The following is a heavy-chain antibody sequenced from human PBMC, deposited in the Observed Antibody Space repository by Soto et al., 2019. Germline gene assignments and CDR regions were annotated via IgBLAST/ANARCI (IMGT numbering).Heavy chain of an antibody. CDR2: ISYDGSNK. CDR1: GFTFSSYA. Sequence: QVQLVASGGGVVQPGRSLRLSCVASGFTFSSYALHWVREAPGKGLEWVVVISYDGSNKYNADSVKGRFTISGDNSTNTLYLQMNDLRAEDTAVYYCARDQYHYRVSDAFDIWVQGTMVTVSS. V-gene: IGHV3-30-3*01. CDR3: ARDQYHYRVSDAFDI. D-gene: IGHD2-2*01. J-gene: IGHJ3*02.